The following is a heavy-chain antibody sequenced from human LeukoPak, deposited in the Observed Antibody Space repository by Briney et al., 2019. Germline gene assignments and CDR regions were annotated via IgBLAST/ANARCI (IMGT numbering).Heavy chain of an antibody. Sequence: PGGSLRLSCAASGFTVSNNHVSWVRLAPGKGLEWVSIIYTGGNIYYADSVKGRFTISRDSSTNTLYLQMNSLRAEDTAVYYCATDPTVAGTSEYFQHWGQGTLVTVSS. V-gene: IGHV3-53*01. CDR1: GFTVSNNH. CDR2: IYTGGNI. D-gene: IGHD6-19*01. CDR3: ATDPTVAGTSEYFQH. J-gene: IGHJ1*01.